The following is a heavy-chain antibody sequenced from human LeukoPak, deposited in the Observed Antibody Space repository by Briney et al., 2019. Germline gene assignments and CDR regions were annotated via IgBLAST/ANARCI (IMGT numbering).Heavy chain of an antibody. J-gene: IGHJ4*02. CDR3: ARGRVGYFDY. V-gene: IGHV3-48*02. CDR1: GFTFSSFG. Sequence: GGSLRLSCAASGFTFSSFGMNWVRQAPGKGLEWVPYISSGTTSTIYYADSVKGRFTISRDNAKNSLYLQMNSLRDEDTAVYSCARGRVGYFDYWGQGTLVTVSS. CDR2: ISSGTTSTI.